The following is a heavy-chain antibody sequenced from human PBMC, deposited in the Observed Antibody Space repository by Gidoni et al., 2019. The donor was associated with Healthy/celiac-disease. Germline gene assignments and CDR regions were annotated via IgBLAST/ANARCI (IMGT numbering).Heavy chain of an antibody. Sequence: QVQLVASGGGVVQPGRSLRLSCAAYGFPFSSYGMHWVRQAPGKGLEWVAVIWYDGSNKYYADSVKGRFTISRDNSKNTLYLQMNSLRAEDTAVYYCARDMSGGYGSGSYWRHWGQGTLVTVSS. CDR3: ARDMSGGYGSGSYWRH. CDR1: GFPFSSYG. CDR2: IWYDGSNK. V-gene: IGHV3-33*01. J-gene: IGHJ4*02. D-gene: IGHD3-10*01.